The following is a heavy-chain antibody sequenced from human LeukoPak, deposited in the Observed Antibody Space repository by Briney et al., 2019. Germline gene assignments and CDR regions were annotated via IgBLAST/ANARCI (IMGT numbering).Heavy chain of an antibody. D-gene: IGHD4-23*01. V-gene: IGHV1-2*06. CDR1: GYTFTGYY. Sequence: ASVKVSCKASGYTFTGYYMHWVRQAPGQGLEWMGRINPNSGGTNYAQKFQGRVTMTRDTSISTAYMELSRLRSDDTAVDYCARILVRPNSDAFDIWGQGTMVTVSS. J-gene: IGHJ3*02. CDR3: ARILVRPNSDAFDI. CDR2: INPNSGGT.